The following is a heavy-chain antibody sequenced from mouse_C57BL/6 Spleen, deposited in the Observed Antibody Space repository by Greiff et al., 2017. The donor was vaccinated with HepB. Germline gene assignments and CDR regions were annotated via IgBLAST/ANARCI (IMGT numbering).Heavy chain of an antibody. D-gene: IGHD1-1*01. CDR3: ARLSGSHFDY. CDR2: ISSGGSYT. Sequence: EVHLVESGGDLVKPGGSLKLSCAASGFTFSSYGMSWVRQTPDKRLEWVATISSGGSYTYYPDSVKGRFTISRDNAKNTLYLQMSSLKSEDTAMYYCARLSGSHFDYWGQGTTLTVSS. CDR1: GFTFSSYG. J-gene: IGHJ2*01. V-gene: IGHV5-6*01.